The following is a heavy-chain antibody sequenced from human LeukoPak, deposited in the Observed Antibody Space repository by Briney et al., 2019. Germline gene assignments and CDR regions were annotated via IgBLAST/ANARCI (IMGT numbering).Heavy chain of an antibody. Sequence: GGSLRLSCAASGFTFSSYAMSWVRQAPGKGLEWVSAISGSGGSTYYADSVKGRFTISRDNSKNTLYLQMNSLRAEDTAVYYCAKDLYYYGSGSPLDYWGQGSVVTVSS. J-gene: IGHJ4*02. V-gene: IGHV3-23*01. CDR3: AKDLYYYGSGSPLDY. CDR2: ISGSGGST. CDR1: GFTFSSYA. D-gene: IGHD3-10*01.